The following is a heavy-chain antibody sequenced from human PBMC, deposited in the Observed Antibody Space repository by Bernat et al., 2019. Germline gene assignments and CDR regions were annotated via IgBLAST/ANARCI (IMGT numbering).Heavy chain of an antibody. Sequence: EVQLLESGGGLVQPGGSLRLSCTASGFTFGDYDVSWVRQAPGKGLEWVGFIRSKAYGGTPEYAASVKGRFTISRDDSISIAYLQMNSLKTDDTAVYYCGRQYYFDYWGQGTLVTVSS. V-gene: IGHV3-49*04. J-gene: IGHJ4*02. CDR2: IRSKAYGGTP. CDR1: GFTFGDYD. CDR3: GRQYYFDY. D-gene: IGHD2/OR15-2a*01.